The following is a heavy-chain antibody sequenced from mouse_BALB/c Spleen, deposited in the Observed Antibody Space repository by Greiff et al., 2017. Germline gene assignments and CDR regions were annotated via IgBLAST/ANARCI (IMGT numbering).Heavy chain of an antibody. D-gene: IGHD1-1*01. V-gene: IGHV1-82*01. CDR1: GYAFSSSW. J-gene: IGHJ2*01. Sequence: VQLQQSGPELVKPGASVKISCKASGYAFSSSWMNWVKQRPGQGLEWIGRIYPGDGDTNYNGKFKGKATLTADKSSSTAYMQLSSLTSVDSAVYFCARGGITTVYFDYWGQGTTLTVSS. CDR2: IYPGDGDT. CDR3: ARGGITTVYFDY.